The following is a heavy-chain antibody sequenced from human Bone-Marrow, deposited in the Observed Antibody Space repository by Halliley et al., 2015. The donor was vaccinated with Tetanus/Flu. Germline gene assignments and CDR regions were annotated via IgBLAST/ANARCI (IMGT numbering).Heavy chain of an antibody. CDR3: AKGVDV. V-gene: IGHV3-74*01. CDR2: INRDGSIT. Sequence: PGKGLVWVSRINRDGSITNHADSVRGRFTIPRDNAKNTLYLQMNNLSAEDAAVYYCAKGVDVWGQGTTVTVSS. J-gene: IGHJ6*02.